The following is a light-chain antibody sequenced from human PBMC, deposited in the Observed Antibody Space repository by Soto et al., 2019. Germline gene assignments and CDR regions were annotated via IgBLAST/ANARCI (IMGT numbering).Light chain of an antibody. CDR3: QQSYSTPLT. J-gene: IGKJ4*01. CDR1: RSISSY. V-gene: IGKV1-39*01. Sequence: DTQMTQSPSTLSGSIGDRVTIACRASRSISSYLNWYQQKPGKAPKLLIYAASSLQSGVPSRFSGSGSGTDFTLTISSLQPEDFATYYCQQSYSTPLTFGGGTKVDIK. CDR2: AAS.